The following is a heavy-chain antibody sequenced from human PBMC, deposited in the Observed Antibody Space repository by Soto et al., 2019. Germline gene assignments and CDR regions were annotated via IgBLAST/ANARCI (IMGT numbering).Heavy chain of an antibody. V-gene: IGHV3-23*01. CDR3: ANHGGFDF. CDR1: GGSVNSGNYY. CDR2: ISVRGDYR. Sequence: VQLQQWGAGLLKPSETLSLTCAVFGGSVNSGNYYWSWIRQPPGKGLEWVSSISVRGDYRYYADSVKGRFTISRDNSKNTLYLQMNSLTAEDTAVYYCANHGGFDFWGQGTMVAVSS. J-gene: IGHJ3*01. D-gene: IGHD4-17*01.